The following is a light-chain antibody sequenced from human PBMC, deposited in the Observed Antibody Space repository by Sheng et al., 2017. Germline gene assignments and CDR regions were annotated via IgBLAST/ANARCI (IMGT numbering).Light chain of an antibody. V-gene: IGKV1-5*03. Sequence: DIQMTQSPSSVSASVGDRVTITCRASQSISSWLAWYQQKPGKAPNLLIYKASTLESGVPSRFSGSGSGTEFTLTISSLQPDDFTTYYCQQYNSDPWTFGQGTKVEIK. J-gene: IGKJ1*01. CDR3: QQYNSDPWT. CDR2: KAS. CDR1: QSISSW.